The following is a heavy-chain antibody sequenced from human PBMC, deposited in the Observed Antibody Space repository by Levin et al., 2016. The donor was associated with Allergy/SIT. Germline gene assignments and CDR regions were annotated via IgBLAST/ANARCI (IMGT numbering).Heavy chain of an antibody. V-gene: IGHV3-23*01. CDR2: ISASGGNT. CDR3: AKHYSITWYGYFDY. CDR1: GFTFTNYA. J-gene: IGHJ4*02. D-gene: IGHD6-13*01. Sequence: GESLKISCAASGFTFTNYALTWVRQVPGKGLEWLSTISASGGNTYYADSVKGRFTISRDNSKRTLSLQMNSLRAEDTAVYSCAKHYSITWYGYFDYWGQGTLVTVSS.